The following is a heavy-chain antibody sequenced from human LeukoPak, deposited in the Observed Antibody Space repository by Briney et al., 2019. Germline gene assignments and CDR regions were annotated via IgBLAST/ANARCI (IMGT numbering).Heavy chain of an antibody. V-gene: IGHV4-61*02. Sequence: SQTLSLTCTVSGGSISSGSYYWSWIRQPAGKXXXXXXXIYTSGSTNYNPSLKSRVTISVDTSKNQFSLKLSSVTAADTAVYYCAREGLDCSSTSCSTYNWFDPWGQGTLVTVSS. CDR1: GGSISSGSYY. D-gene: IGHD2-2*01. J-gene: IGHJ5*02. CDR3: AREGLDCSSTSCSTYNWFDP. CDR2: IYTSGST.